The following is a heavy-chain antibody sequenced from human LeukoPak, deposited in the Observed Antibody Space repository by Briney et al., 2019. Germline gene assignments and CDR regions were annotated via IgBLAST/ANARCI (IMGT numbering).Heavy chain of an antibody. CDR3: AKDSSGPAF. D-gene: IGHD6-19*01. V-gene: IGHV3-53*01. CDR1: GFTVSSNY. Sequence: GSLRLSCAASGFTVSSNYMSWVRQAPGKGLEWVSVIYSSGGTFYSESVKGRFTISRDYSKNTLYLQMNSLRVDDTAVYYCAKDSSGPAFWGQGTLVTVSS. CDR2: IYSSGGT. J-gene: IGHJ4*02.